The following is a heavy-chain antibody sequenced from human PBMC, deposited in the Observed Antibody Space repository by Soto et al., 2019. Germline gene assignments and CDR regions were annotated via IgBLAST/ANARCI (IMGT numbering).Heavy chain of an antibody. Sequence: SETLSLTCAVSGYSISSGYYWGWIRQPPGKGLEWIGNIYHSGSTYYNPSLKSRVTMSVDTSKNQFSLKVTSVTAADTAVYYCARGAREIATIIKWFDPWGQGTLVTVSS. V-gene: IGHV4-38-2*01. D-gene: IGHD5-12*01. CDR1: GYSISSGYY. CDR3: ARGAREIATIIKWFDP. J-gene: IGHJ5*02. CDR2: IYHSGST.